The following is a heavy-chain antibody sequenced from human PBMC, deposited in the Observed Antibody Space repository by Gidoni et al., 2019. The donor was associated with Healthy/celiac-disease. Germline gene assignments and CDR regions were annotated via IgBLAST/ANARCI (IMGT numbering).Heavy chain of an antibody. CDR3: AKDPRAGTYFDD. CDR1: GFTFSSYA. D-gene: IGHD6-19*01. CDR2: ISGSGGST. J-gene: IGHJ4*02. Sequence: EVQLLESGGGLVQPGGSLSLSCAASGFTFSSYAMSWVRPAPGKGMEWVSAISGSGGSTYYADSVKSRFTIYRDNSKNTLYLQMNSLRAEDTAVYYCAKDPRAGTYFDDWGQGTLVTVSS. V-gene: IGHV3-23*01.